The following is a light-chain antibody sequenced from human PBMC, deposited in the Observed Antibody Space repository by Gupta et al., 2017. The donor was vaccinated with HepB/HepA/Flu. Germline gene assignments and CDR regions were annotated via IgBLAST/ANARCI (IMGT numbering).Light chain of an antibody. CDR3: MQDQEPGT. J-gene: IGKJ1*01. Sequence: DIVMTQSPLSLPVTPGEPASISCRSSRSLLQTSGYNYLDWYLQKPGQSPQLLIYLGSKRPYGVPDRFSGSGSGTEFTLKSRRGEAEDVGVYYFMQDQEPGTFGQGTKVEIK. CDR1: RSLLQTSGYNY. V-gene: IGKV2-28*01. CDR2: LGS.